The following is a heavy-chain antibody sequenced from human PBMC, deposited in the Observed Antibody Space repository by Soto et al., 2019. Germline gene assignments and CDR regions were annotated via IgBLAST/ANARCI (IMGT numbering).Heavy chain of an antibody. CDR1: GYTFISQG. J-gene: IGHJ6*02. Sequence: QVQLVQSGVEVKKPGASVKVSCKASGYTFISQGIIWVRQAPGQGLEWMGWISGKNGNTNYAQKLQGRVTLTTDTSTSTAYMELRSLRSDDTAVYYCARVSSSIVVVPDYGMDVWGQGTTVTVSS. V-gene: IGHV1-18*01. D-gene: IGHD2-15*01. CDR2: ISGKNGNT. CDR3: ARVSSSIVVVPDYGMDV.